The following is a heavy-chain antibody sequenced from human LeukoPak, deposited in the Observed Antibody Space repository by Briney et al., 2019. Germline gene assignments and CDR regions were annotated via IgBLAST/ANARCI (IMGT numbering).Heavy chain of an antibody. CDR3: VRVIRGYNANGDY. CDR1: GFTFVDHA. Sequence: GGSLRLSCTTSGFTFVDHAMSWVRPGPGKGLEWVGFIRSKAYGGTAQYAASVKGRLTISRDDSKSLADLQMNSLKTEDTAVYYCVRVIRGYNANGDYWGQGTLVTVSS. CDR2: IRSKAYGGTA. V-gene: IGHV3-49*04. J-gene: IGHJ4*02. D-gene: IGHD5-24*01.